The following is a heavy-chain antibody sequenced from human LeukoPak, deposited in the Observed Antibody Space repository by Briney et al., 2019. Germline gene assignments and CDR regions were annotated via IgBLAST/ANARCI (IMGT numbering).Heavy chain of an antibody. V-gene: IGHV3-23*01. J-gene: IGHJ6*03. Sequence: GGSLRLSCAASGFTFSSYAMSWVRQAPGKGLEWVSAISGSGGSTYYADSVKGRFTISRDNSKNTLYLQMNSLRAEDTAVYYCAKDRSYGSGSYRPYYYMDVWGKGTTVTVSS. CDR3: AKDRSYGSGSYRPYYYMDV. CDR1: GFTFSSYA. D-gene: IGHD3-10*01. CDR2: ISGSGGST.